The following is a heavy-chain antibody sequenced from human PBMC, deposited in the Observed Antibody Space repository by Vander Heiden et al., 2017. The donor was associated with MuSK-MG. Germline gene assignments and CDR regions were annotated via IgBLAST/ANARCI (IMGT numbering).Heavy chain of an antibody. D-gene: IGHD6-13*01. CDR2: IIPIFGTA. Sequence: QVQPVQSGAEVKKPGSSATVSCKASGRTFSSYAISWVRQAPGQGLEWMGGIIPIFGTANYAQKFQGRVTITADESTSTAYMELSSLRSEDTAVYYCGGGLAASGADYWGQGTLVTVSS. J-gene: IGHJ4*02. CDR1: GRTFSSYA. CDR3: GGGLAASGADY. V-gene: IGHV1-69*01.